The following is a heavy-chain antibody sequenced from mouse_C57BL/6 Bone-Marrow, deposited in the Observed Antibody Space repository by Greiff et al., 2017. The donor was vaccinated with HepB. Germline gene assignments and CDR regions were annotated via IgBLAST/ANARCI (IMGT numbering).Heavy chain of an antibody. CDR1: GYTFTSYW. D-gene: IGHD1-1*01. Sequence: QVQLQQSGAELVKPGASVKLSCKASGYTFTSYWMHWVKQRPGRGLEWIGRIDPNSGGTKYNEKFKSKATLTGDKPSSTAYMQLSSLTSEDSAVYYCARGGFITTVVGGYAMDYWGQGTSVTVSS. J-gene: IGHJ4*01. V-gene: IGHV1-72*01. CDR2: IDPNSGGT. CDR3: ARGGFITTVVGGYAMDY.